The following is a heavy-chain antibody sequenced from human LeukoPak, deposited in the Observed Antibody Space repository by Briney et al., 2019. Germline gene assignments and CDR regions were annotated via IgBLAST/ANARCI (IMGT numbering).Heavy chain of an antibody. CDR2: MNPNSGNT. Sequence: GASVKVSCNASGYTFTSYDINWVRQATGQGLEWMGWMNPNSGNTGYAQKFQGRVTMTRNTSISTAYMELSSLRSEDTAVYYCARGIRMVRGVTLVYWFDPWGQGTLVTVSS. D-gene: IGHD3-10*01. CDR1: GYTFTSYD. V-gene: IGHV1-8*01. J-gene: IGHJ5*02. CDR3: ARGIRMVRGVTLVYWFDP.